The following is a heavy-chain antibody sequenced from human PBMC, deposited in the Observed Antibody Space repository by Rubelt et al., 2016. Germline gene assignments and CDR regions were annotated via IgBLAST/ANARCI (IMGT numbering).Heavy chain of an antibody. CDR3: ARDQGDNDYYFDY. V-gene: IGHV3-21*01. CDR1: GFTFSSYT. CDR2: ISSGSHYI. J-gene: IGHJ4*02. Sequence: VQLVESGGGLIQPGGSLRLSCAASGFTFSSYTMNWVRQAPGKGLEWVSSISSGSHYIYYADSMKGRVTISRDNAKNSLYLQMNSLRAEDTAVYYCARDQGDNDYYFDYWGQGTLVTVSS. D-gene: IGHD3-3*01.